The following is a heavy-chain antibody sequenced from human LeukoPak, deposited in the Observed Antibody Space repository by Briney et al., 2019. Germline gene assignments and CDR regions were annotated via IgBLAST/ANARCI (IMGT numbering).Heavy chain of an antibody. CDR2: ISYDGNNK. Sequence: GGSLRLSCAASGFTFRTYAMHWVRQAPGKGLEWVAVISYDGNNKEYADSVKGQFTISRDNSKDTLCLQMNSLRAEDTAVYYCAKDARTIIAVAGTFDKWGQGTLVTVSS. D-gene: IGHD6-19*01. V-gene: IGHV3-30*18. CDR1: GFTFRTYA. CDR3: AKDARTIIAVAGTFDK. J-gene: IGHJ4*02.